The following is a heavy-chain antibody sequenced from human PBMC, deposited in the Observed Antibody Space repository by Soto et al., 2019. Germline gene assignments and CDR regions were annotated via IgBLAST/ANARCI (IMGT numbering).Heavy chain of an antibody. V-gene: IGHV1-46*01. CDR1: GYTFSNYY. Sequence: ASVKVSCKASGYTFSNYYMNWVRHAPGQGLEWMGMINPRGGYTTYAEKFEGRVTISRETSTATVYMELTSLRSDDTAVYYCAREVPGVTSFDYWGQGTLVTVSS. CDR2: INPRGGYT. J-gene: IGHJ4*02. D-gene: IGHD3-10*01. CDR3: AREVPGVTSFDY.